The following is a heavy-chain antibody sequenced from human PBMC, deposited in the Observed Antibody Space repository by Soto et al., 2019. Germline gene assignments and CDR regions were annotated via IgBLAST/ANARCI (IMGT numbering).Heavy chain of an antibody. D-gene: IGHD6-19*01. CDR3: AKDTQWLAR. J-gene: IGHJ4*02. CDR2: ISYDGINK. CDR1: GFTFSSYG. Sequence: QVQLVESGGGVVQPGRSLRLSCAASGFTFSSYGMHWVRQAPGKGLEWVAVISYDGINKYYADSVKGRFTISRDNSKNPLYMQMNRLRAEDTAVYYCAKDTQWLARWGQGTLVTVSS. V-gene: IGHV3-30*18.